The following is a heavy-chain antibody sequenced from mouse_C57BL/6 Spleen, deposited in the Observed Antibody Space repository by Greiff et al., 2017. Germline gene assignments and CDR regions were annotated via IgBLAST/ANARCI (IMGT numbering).Heavy chain of an antibody. D-gene: IGHD2-5*01. J-gene: IGHJ2*01. CDR2: INPNNGGT. V-gene: IGHV1-26*01. CDR3: ARNYYSNPNFDY. Sequence: EVQLQQSGPELVKPGASVKISCKASGYTFTDYYMNWVKQSHGKSLEWIGDINPNNGGTSYNQKFKGKATLTVDKSSSTAYMELRSLTSEDSAVYYCARNYYSNPNFDYWGQGTTLTVSS. CDR1: GYTFTDYY.